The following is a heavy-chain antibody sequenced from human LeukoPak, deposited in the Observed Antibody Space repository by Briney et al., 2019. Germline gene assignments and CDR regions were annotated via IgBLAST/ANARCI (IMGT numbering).Heavy chain of an antibody. D-gene: IGHD5-24*01. CDR2: INHSGST. Sequence: ASETLSLTCAVYGGSFSGYYWSWIRQPPGKGLEWIGEINHSGSTNYNPSLKSRVTISVDTSKNQFSLKLSSVTAADTAVYYCARDAGCPTVRQFSYWGQGTLVTVSS. CDR1: GGSFSGYY. J-gene: IGHJ4*02. V-gene: IGHV4-34*01. CDR3: ARDAGCPTVRQFSY.